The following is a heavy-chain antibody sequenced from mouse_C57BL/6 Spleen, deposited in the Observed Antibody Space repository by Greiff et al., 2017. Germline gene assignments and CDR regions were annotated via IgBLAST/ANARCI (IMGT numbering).Heavy chain of an antibody. J-gene: IGHJ4*01. CDR2: IYPGDGDT. CDR1: GYAFSSSW. Sequence: VQLQQSGPELVKPGASVKISCKASGYAFSSSWMNWVNQRPGKGLEWIGRIYPGDGDTNYNGKFKGKATLTADKSSSTAYMQLSSLTSEDSAVYFCARFDYDGYAMDYWGQGTSVTVSS. CDR3: ARFDYDGYAMDY. V-gene: IGHV1-82*01. D-gene: IGHD2-4*01.